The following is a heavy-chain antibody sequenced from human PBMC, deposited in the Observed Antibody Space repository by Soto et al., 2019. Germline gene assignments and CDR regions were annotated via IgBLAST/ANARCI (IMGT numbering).Heavy chain of an antibody. CDR1: GYTFTSYG. V-gene: IGHV1-18*01. J-gene: IGHJ6*02. D-gene: IGHD2-2*01. Sequence: ASVKVSCKASGYTFTSYGISWVRQAPGQGLEWMGWISAYNGNTNYAQKLQGRVTMTTDTSTSTAYMELRSLRSDDTAVYYCARIVVVPAARGGYYYGMDVWGQGTTVTVSS. CDR2: ISAYNGNT. CDR3: ARIVVVPAARGGYYYGMDV.